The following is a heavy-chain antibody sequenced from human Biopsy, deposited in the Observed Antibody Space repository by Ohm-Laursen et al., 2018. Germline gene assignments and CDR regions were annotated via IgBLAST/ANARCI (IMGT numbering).Heavy chain of an antibody. Sequence: ASVKVSCKGSGYAVNDYFLHWLRQAPGPGPEWMGRISPNRGGTNYAQKFQGRVTMTTDTSTSTVHLELRRLISDDTAVYYCARDIMNRIAGLVARSDVFDVWGQGTLVTVSS. CDR2: ISPNRGGT. CDR1: GYAVNDYF. V-gene: IGHV1-2*06. CDR3: ARDIMNRIAGLVARSDVFDV. J-gene: IGHJ3*01. D-gene: IGHD3-16*01.